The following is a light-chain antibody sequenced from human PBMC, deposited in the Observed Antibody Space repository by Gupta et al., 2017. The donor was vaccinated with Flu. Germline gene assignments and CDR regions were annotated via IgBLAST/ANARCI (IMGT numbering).Light chain of an antibody. CDR2: EVS. J-gene: IGLJ1*01. V-gene: IGLV2-14*01. CDR3: TSYKSNDALDV. Sequence: SALTHPASVSGSPGQSITISCTGTSSDIGGYNNVSWYLQHPGKAPKLMMYEVSNRPSGVSNRFSGSKSGNTAYLTISGLQSEDEADYFCTSYKSNDALDVFGTGTKVTVL. CDR1: SSDIGGYNN.